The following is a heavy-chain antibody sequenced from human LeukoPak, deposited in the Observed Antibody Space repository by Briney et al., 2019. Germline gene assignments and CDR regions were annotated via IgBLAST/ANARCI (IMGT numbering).Heavy chain of an antibody. D-gene: IGHD6-19*01. CDR2: INPNSGGT. V-gene: IGHV1-2*04. CDR3: ARPRDSSGNEVFDY. J-gene: IGHJ4*02. Sequence: ATVKVSCKASGYTFTGYYMHWVRQAPGQGLEWMGRINPNSGGTNYAQKFQGWVTMTRDTSISTAYMELSRLRSDDTAVYYCARPRDSSGNEVFDYWGQGTLVTVSS. CDR1: GYTFTGYY.